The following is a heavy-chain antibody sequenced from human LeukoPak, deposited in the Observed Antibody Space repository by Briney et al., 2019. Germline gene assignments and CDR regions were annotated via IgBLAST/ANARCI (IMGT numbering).Heavy chain of an antibody. CDR2: INHSGST. J-gene: IGHJ4*02. V-gene: IGHV4-34*01. CDR3: ARDLRYYDSSGTDY. CDR1: GGSFSGYY. D-gene: IGHD3-22*01. Sequence: KPSETLSLTCAVYGGSFSGYYWSWIRQPPGKGLEWIGEINHSGSTYYNPSLKSRVTISVDTSKNQFSLKLSSVTAADTAVYYCARDLRYYDSSGTDYWGQGTLVTVSS.